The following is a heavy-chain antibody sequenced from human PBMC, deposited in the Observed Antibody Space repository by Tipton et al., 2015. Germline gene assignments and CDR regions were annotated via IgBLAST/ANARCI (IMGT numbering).Heavy chain of an antibody. D-gene: IGHD3-16*01. CDR3: ARGLERGMDV. Sequence: TLSLTCTVSGGSVSSGSYYWSWIRQPPGKGLEWIGYISFSDPTHYNPSLKSRITISLNTSKNQFSLKMSSVTAADTAVYFCARGLERGMDVWGQGTTVTVS. CDR2: ISFSDPT. CDR1: GGSVSSGSYY. J-gene: IGHJ6*02. V-gene: IGHV4-61*01.